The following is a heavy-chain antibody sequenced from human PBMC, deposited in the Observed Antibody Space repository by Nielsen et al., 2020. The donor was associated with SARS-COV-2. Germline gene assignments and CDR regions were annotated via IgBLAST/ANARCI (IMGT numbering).Heavy chain of an antibody. J-gene: IGHJ6*02. Sequence: ASVKVSCKASGYTFTSYGISWVRQAPGQGLEWMGWISAYNGNTNYAQKLQGRVTMTTDTSTSTAYMELRSLRSDDTAVCYCARRYYDFWSGFRMDVWGQGTTVTVSS. CDR2: ISAYNGNT. D-gene: IGHD3-3*01. V-gene: IGHV1-18*01. CDR1: GYTFTSYG. CDR3: ARRYYDFWSGFRMDV.